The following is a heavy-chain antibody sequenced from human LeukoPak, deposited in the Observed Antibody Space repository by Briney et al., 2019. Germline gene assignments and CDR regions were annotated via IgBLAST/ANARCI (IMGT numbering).Heavy chain of an antibody. CDR2: INPNSGGT. D-gene: IGHD1-20*01. J-gene: IGHJ3*02. Sequence: ASVKVSCKASGYTFTDYYMHWVRQAPGQGLEWMGWINPNSGGTNYAQKFQGRVTMTRDTSISTAYMELSRLRSDDTAVCYCARDGYNWNDEEKNAFDIWGQGTMVTVSS. CDR3: ARDGYNWNDEEKNAFDI. V-gene: IGHV1-2*02. CDR1: GYTFTDYY.